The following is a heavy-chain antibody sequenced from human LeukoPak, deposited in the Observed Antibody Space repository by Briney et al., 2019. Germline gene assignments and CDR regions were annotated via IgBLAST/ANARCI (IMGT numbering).Heavy chain of an antibody. CDR1: GYSISSGYY. CDR3: ARLSGSGSYYSHY. Sequence: SETLSLTCTVSGYSISSGYYWGWIRQPPGKGLEWIGSIYHSGRTHYDPSLKSRVTISGDTSKNQFSLKLSSVTAADTAVYYCARLSGSGSYYSHYWGQGTLVTVSS. CDR2: IYHSGRT. D-gene: IGHD1-26*01. V-gene: IGHV4-38-2*02. J-gene: IGHJ4*02.